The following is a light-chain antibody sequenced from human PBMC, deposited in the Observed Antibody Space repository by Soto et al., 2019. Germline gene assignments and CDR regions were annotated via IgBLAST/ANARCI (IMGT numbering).Light chain of an antibody. J-gene: IGKJ3*01. CDR1: QSVSSSY. CDR2: GAS. CDR3: QHYGGSPSFT. Sequence: EIVLTQSPGTLSLSPGERATLSCRASQSVSSSYLGWYQQKPGQAPRLLIYGASGRATGIPGRFSGSGSGTDFTLTISRLEPEDFAVYYCQHYGGSPSFTFGPGTKVDIK. V-gene: IGKV3-20*01.